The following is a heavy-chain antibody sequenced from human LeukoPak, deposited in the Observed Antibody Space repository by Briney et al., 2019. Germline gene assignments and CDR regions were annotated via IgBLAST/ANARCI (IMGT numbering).Heavy chain of an antibody. J-gene: IGHJ4*02. Sequence: PSETLSLTCTVSGGSISSYYWSWIRQPPGKGLEWIGYIYYSGSTNYNPSLESRVTISVDTSKNQFSLKLSSVTAADTAVYYCARYQNSFDYWGQGTLVTVSS. V-gene: IGHV4-59*01. CDR2: IYYSGST. CDR1: GGSISSYY. CDR3: ARYQNSFDY.